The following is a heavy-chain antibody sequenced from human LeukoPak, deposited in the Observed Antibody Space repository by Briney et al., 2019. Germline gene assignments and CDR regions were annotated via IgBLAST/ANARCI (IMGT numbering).Heavy chain of an antibody. CDR3: ARRARIAAAGYFDY. CDR1: GFTFSSYG. D-gene: IGHD6-13*01. CDR2: ISSSSSYI. Sequence: GGSLRLSCAASGFTFSSYGMNWVRQAPGKGLEWVSSISSSSSYIYYADSVKGRFTISRDNAKNSLYLQMNSLRAEDTAVYYCARRARIAAAGYFDYWGQGTLVTVSS. V-gene: IGHV3-21*01. J-gene: IGHJ4*02.